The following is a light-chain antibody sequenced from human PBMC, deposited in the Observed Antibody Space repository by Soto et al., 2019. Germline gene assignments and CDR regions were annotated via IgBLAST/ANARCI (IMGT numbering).Light chain of an antibody. CDR1: QSVSSSY. Sequence: EIVLTQSPGTLSLSPGERATLSCRASQSVSSSYLAWYQQKPGQAPRLLIYGASTRATGIPDRFSGSGSGTDFTLAISRLETEDFAVYYCQQYGSSLYLGRTTFGQGTRLEIK. J-gene: IGKJ5*01. CDR2: GAS. CDR3: QQYGSSLYLGRTT. V-gene: IGKV3-20*01.